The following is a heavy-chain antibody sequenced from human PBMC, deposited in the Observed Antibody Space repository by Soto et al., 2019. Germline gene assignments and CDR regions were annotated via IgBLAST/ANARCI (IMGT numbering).Heavy chain of an antibody. CDR2: IYSGGLT. CDR3: ASSTGFCSGGSCYDY. Sequence: PVGSLILSCAASKLTVGSSYMTWVRQVPGKGLEWVSVIYSGGLTYYADSVKGRFTISRDTSKNTLYLQMNTLRADDTAVYYCASSTGFCSGGSCYDYWGQGTLVTVSS. V-gene: IGHV3-53*01. J-gene: IGHJ4*02. CDR1: KLTVGSSY. D-gene: IGHD2-15*01.